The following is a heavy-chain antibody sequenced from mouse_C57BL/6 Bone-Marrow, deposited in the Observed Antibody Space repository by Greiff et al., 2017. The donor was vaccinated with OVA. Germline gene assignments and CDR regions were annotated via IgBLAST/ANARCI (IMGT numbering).Heavy chain of an antibody. Sequence: VQLQQSGPELVKPGASVKISCKASGYSFTGYFMNWVKQSHGKSLEWIGRINPYNGDTFYNKKFKGKATLTVDKSSSTAHMELLSLTSEDFAVYYCARGGAYYYGSSYLYYYAMDYWGQGTSVTVSS. CDR2: INPYNGDT. J-gene: IGHJ4*01. CDR1: GYSFTGYF. V-gene: IGHV1-37*01. CDR3: ARGGAYYYGSSYLYYYAMDY. D-gene: IGHD1-1*01.